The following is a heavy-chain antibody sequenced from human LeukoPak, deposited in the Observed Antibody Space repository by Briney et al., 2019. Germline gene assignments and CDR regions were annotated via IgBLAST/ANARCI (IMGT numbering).Heavy chain of an antibody. J-gene: IGHJ4*02. Sequence: GGSLRLSCAASGFTFSSYWMTWARQAPGKGLEWVANIKQDESEKYYGDSVRGRFTISRDNAQNSLYLQMNSLRTEDTAVYYCARDNGYFSVDYWGQGTLVTVSS. CDR2: IKQDESEK. D-gene: IGHD3-22*01. V-gene: IGHV3-7*01. CDR3: ARDNGYFSVDY. CDR1: GFTFSSYW.